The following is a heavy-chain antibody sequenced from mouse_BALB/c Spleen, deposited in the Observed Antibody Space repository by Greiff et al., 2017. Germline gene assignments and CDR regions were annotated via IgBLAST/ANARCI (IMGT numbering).Heavy chain of an antibody. J-gene: IGHJ4*01. Sequence: EVQLQQSGGGLVQPGGSLKLSCAASGFTFSSYGMSWVRQTPDKRLELVATINSNGGSTYYPDSVKGRFTISRDNAKNTLYLQMSSLKSEDTAMYYCARDRRYYAMDYWGQGTSVTVSS. CDR3: ARDRRYYAMDY. V-gene: IGHV5-6-3*01. CDR2: INSNGGST. CDR1: GFTFSSYG.